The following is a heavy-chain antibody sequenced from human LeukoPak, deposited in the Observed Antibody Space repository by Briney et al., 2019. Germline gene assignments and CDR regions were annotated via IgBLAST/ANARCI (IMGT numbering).Heavy chain of an antibody. CDR3: ARANSSSWRSWFDP. CDR2: IIPILGIA. V-gene: IGHV1-69*04. J-gene: IGHJ5*02. D-gene: IGHD6-13*01. Sequence: ASVKVSCKASGGTFSSYAISWVRQVPGQGLEWMGRIIPILGIANYAQKFQGRVTITADKSTSTAYMELSSLRSEDTAVYYCARANSSSWRSWFDPWGQGTLVTVSS. CDR1: GGTFSSYA.